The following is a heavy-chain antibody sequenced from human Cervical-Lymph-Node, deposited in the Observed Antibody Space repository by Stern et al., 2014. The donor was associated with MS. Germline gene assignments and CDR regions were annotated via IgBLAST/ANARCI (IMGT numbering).Heavy chain of an antibody. Sequence: VQLVQSGPEVKRPGESLKISCQASGYTFTSYWIGWVRQMRGKGLEWIAIIFPGGSDIRYSPSFQGQVTISADKSSSTAYLQWNNLKASDTAIYYCARQRYFDYWGQGTLVTVSS. CDR1: GYTFTSYW. J-gene: IGHJ4*02. CDR2: IFPGGSDI. CDR3: ARQRYFDY. V-gene: IGHV5-51*01.